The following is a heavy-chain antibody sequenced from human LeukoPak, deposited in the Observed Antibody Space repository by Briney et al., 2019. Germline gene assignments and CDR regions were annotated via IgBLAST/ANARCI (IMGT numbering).Heavy chain of an antibody. CDR3: ARAGQAYYYDSSGYPFDY. D-gene: IGHD3-22*01. CDR2: INPNSGGT. J-gene: IGHJ4*02. Sequence: ASVKVSCKASGYTFTGYYMHWVRQAPGQGLEWMGWINPNSGGTNYAQKFQGRVTMTRDTSISTAYMGLSRLRSDDTAVYYCARAGQAYYYDSSGYPFDYWGQGTLVTVSS. CDR1: GYTFTGYY. V-gene: IGHV1-2*02.